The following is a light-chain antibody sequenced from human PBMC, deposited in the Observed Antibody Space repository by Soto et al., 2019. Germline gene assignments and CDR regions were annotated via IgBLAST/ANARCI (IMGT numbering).Light chain of an antibody. CDR3: SSYTSSSVV. CDR2: DVS. CDR1: SSDVGGYNY. Sequence: QSALTQPASVSGSHGQSITISCTGTSSDVGGYNYVSWYQQHPGKAPKLMIYDVSNRPSGVSNRFSGSKSGNTASLTISGLQAEDEADYYFSSYTSSSVVFGGGTKLTVL. V-gene: IGLV2-14*01. J-gene: IGLJ2*01.